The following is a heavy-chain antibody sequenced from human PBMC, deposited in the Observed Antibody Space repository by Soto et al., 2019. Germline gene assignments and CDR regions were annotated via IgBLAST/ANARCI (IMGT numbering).Heavy chain of an antibody. Sequence: GGSLRLSCAASGFTFSSYAMHWVRQAPGKGLEWVAVISYDGSNKYYADSVKGRFTISRDNSKNTLYLQMNSLRAEDTAVYYCARTSPQPEQLVLFYFDYWGQGTLVTVSS. J-gene: IGHJ4*02. D-gene: IGHD6-13*01. CDR2: ISYDGSNK. CDR3: ARTSPQPEQLVLFYFDY. V-gene: IGHV3-30-3*01. CDR1: GFTFSSYA.